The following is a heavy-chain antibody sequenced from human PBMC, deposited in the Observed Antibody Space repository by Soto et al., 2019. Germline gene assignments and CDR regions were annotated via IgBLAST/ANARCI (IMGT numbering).Heavy chain of an antibody. CDR3: ARGQYGSGWYGVDY. CDR2: ISYDGSNK. Sequence: QVQLVESGGGVVQPGRSLRLSCAASGFTFSSYAMHWVRQAPGKGLEWVAVISYDGSNKYYADSVKGRFTISRDNFKNTLYLQMSSLRAEDTAVYYGARGQYGSGWYGVDYWGQGTLVTVSS. CDR1: GFTFSSYA. D-gene: IGHD6-19*01. J-gene: IGHJ4*02. V-gene: IGHV3-30-3*01.